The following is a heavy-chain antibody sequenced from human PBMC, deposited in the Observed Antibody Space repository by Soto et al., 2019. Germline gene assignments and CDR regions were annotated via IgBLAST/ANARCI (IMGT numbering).Heavy chain of an antibody. CDR2: INHSGST. V-gene: IGHV4-34*01. CDR1: GGSFSGYY. Sequence: SETLSLTCAVYGGSFSGYYWSWIRQPPGKGLEWIGEINHSGSTKYNPSVKRRVSISVDTSKNQFSLNLSSVTAADTAVYYCTRDGDGRMTTNPYYYYGMDVWGPGITVTVSS. J-gene: IGHJ6*02. CDR3: TRDGDGRMTTNPYYYYGMDV. D-gene: IGHD2-21*02.